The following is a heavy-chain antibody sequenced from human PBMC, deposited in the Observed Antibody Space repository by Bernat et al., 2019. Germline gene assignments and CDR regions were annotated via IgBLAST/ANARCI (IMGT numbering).Heavy chain of an antibody. J-gene: IGHJ6*02. CDR3: ARVPYYGGNSFYYYGMDV. D-gene: IGHD4-23*01. CDR1: GYTFSSYA. CDR2: SIPIFGTA. Sequence: QVQLVQSGAEVKKPGASVKVSCKASGYTFSSYAISWVRQAPGQGLEWMGGSIPIFGTANYAQKFQGRVTLTADKSTSTAYMELSSLRSEDTAVYYCARVPYYGGNSFYYYGMDVWGQGTTVTVSS. V-gene: IGHV1-69*06.